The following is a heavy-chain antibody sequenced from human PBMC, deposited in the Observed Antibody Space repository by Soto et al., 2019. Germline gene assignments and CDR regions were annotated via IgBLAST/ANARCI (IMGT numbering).Heavy chain of an antibody. J-gene: IGHJ5*02. CDR1: GFIFESFG. V-gene: IGHV3-23*01. Sequence: GGSLRLSCAASGFIFESFGMSWVRQAPGKGLEWISSISGSGFKKYYADSVKGRFTISRDNSKSTVYLELNNLSAEDTAVYHCAKNQGVELVPLATVDWFDPWGQGSVVTVSS. D-gene: IGHD1-26*01. CDR2: ISGSGFKK. CDR3: AKNQGVELVPLATVDWFDP.